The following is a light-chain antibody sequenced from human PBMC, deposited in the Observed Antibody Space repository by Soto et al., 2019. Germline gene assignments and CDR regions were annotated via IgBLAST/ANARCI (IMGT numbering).Light chain of an antibody. J-gene: IGLJ3*02. V-gene: IGLV7-43*01. Sequence: QTVVTQEPSLTVSPGGTVTLTCASSTGAVTSGYYPNWFQQKPGQAPRTLIYSTTNKYSWTPARFSGSLLGGRAVLTLSGVQPEDEAEYYCLLYYGGAQWVFGGGTKLTV. CDR3: LLYYGGAQWV. CDR2: STT. CDR1: TGAVTSGYY.